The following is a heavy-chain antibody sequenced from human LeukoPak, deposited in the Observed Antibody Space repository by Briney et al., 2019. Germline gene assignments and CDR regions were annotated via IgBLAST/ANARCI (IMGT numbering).Heavy chain of an antibody. D-gene: IGHD3-10*01. Sequence: SETLSLTCAVFGGSFSGYYWTWVRQAPGKGLEWIGEINESGTTNYNASLNNRVTISVDTSKNQFSLKLTSLSAADTAVFYCARALMTLVRGVPRTTWFHPWGQGTLVTVSS. J-gene: IGHJ5*02. CDR3: ARALMTLVRGVPRTTWFHP. V-gene: IGHV4-34*01. CDR1: GGSFSGYY. CDR2: INESGTT.